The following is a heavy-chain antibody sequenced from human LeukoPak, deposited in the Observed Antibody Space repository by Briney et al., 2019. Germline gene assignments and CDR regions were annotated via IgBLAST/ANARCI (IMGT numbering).Heavy chain of an antibody. CDR2: IYYSRHT. D-gene: IGHD1-1*01. CDR3: ARRRERYSWNDLGGYFDP. V-gene: IGHV4-39*01. CDR1: GGSISSSRYY. Sequence: SETLSLTCTVSGGSISSSRYYWGWIRQPPGKGLEWIVNIYYSRHTYYNPSLKSRVPISVVTSKNQFSLTLPSVTATDTAVYYCARRRERYSWNDLGGYFDPWGQGTLVTVSS. J-gene: IGHJ5*02.